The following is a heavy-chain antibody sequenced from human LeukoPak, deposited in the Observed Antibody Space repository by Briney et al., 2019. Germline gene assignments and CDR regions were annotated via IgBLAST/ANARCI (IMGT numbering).Heavy chain of an antibody. D-gene: IGHD2-21*02. V-gene: IGHV1-18*01. CDR2: ISAYNGNT. J-gene: IGHJ5*02. CDR3: ARFDCGGDCYDSMYFSWFDP. Sequence: PGGSLRLSCAASGFTFSSYAMSWVRQAPGQGLEWMGWISAYNGNTNYAQKLQGRVTMTTDTSTSTAYMELRSLRSDDTAVYYCARFDCGGDCYDSMYFSWFDPWGQGTLVTVSS. CDR1: GFTFSSYA.